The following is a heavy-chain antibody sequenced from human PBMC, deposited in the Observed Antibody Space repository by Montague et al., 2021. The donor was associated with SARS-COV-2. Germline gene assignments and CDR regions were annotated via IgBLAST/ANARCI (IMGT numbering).Heavy chain of an antibody. CDR3: ARVSDCWSGYYTAVGAFDI. CDR2: IYYSRST. J-gene: IGHJ3*02. V-gene: IGHV4-59*01. D-gene: IGHD3-3*01. Sequence: SETLSLTCTVSGGFISSYYWSWIRQPPGKGLEWIGYIYYSRSTNYNPSLKSRVTISVDTSKNQFSLKLSSVTAADTAVYYCARVSDCWSGYYTAVGAFDIWGQGTMVTVSS. CDR1: GGFISSYY.